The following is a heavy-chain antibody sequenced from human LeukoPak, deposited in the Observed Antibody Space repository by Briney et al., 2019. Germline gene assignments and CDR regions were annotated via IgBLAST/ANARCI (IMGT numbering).Heavy chain of an antibody. D-gene: IGHD6-13*01. CDR3: ARTPGYSSSFRDWDLYCFDY. J-gene: IGHJ4*02. V-gene: IGHV1-69*13. CDR1: GGTFSSYA. CDR2: IIPIFGTA. Sequence: SVKVSCKASGGTFSSYAINWVRQAPGQGLEWMGGIIPIFGTANYAQKFQGRVTITADESTSTAYMELSSLRSEDTAVYYCARTPGYSSSFRDWDLYCFDYWGQGTLVTVSS.